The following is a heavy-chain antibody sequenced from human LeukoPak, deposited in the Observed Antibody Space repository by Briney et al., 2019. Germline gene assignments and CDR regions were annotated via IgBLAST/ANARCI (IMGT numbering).Heavy chain of an antibody. V-gene: IGHV3-21*01. J-gene: IGHJ4*02. D-gene: IGHD6-19*01. CDR2: ISSSSSYI. CDR3: ASDRQWLVRGENY. Sequence: GGSLRLSCAASGFTSSSYSMNWVRQAPGKGLEWVSSISSSSSYIYYADSVKGRFTISRDNAKNSLYLQMNSLRAEDTAVYYCASDRQWLVRGENYWGQGTLVTVSS. CDR1: GFTSSSYS.